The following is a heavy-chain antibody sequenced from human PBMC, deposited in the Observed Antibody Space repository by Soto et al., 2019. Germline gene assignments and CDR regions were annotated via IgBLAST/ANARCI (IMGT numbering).Heavy chain of an antibody. D-gene: IGHD3-22*01. V-gene: IGHV3-11*06. CDR3: ARVAYYYDSSGYNQY. CDR1: RLTFSDYY. Sequence: GGSLRLSCAASRLTFSDYYMSWIRQAPGKGLEWVSYISSSSSYTNYADSVKGRFTISRDNAKNSLYLQMNSLRAEDTAVYYCARVAYYYDSSGYNQYWGQGTLVTVSS. CDR2: ISSSSSYT. J-gene: IGHJ4*02.